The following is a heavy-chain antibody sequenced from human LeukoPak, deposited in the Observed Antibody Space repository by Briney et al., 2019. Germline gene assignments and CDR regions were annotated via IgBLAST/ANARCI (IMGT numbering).Heavy chain of an antibody. Sequence: GESLKISCKGSGYSFTSYWIGWVRQMPGKGLEWMGIIYPGDSDTRYSPSFQGQVTISADKSISTAYPQWSSLKASDTAMYYCARRVECSGGSCYSANWFDPWGQGTLVTVSS. CDR3: ARRVECSGGSCYSANWFDP. J-gene: IGHJ5*02. V-gene: IGHV5-51*01. CDR2: IYPGDSDT. CDR1: GYSFTSYW. D-gene: IGHD2-15*01.